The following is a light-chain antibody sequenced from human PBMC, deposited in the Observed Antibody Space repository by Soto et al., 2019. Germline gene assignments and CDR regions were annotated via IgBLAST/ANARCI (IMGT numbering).Light chain of an antibody. J-gene: IGKJ1*01. CDR2: KAS. CDR3: QQYGRSPPT. V-gene: IGKV1-5*03. Sequence: DIQMTQSPSTLSASVGDRVTITCRASQSISSWLAWYQQKPGKAPKLLIYKASTLQGGVPSRFSGSGSGTDFTLSISRLEPEDFAVYYCQQYGRSPPTFGQGTKVDIK. CDR1: QSISSW.